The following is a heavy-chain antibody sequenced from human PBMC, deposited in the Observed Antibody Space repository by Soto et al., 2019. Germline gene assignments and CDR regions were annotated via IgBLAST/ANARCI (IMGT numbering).Heavy chain of an antibody. CDR2: VYWDDEK. CDR3: AHRPNCWSTSCFYFYY. D-gene: IGHD2-2*01. Sequence: QITLKESGPTLVKPTQTLTLTCTFSGFSLSTSGVGVGWIRQPPGKALEWLALVYWDDEKRYSPSLKSRLTITKDTSKNQVVLTMTNMDPVDTATYYCAHRPNCWSTSCFYFYYWGQGILVTVSS. V-gene: IGHV2-5*02. J-gene: IGHJ4*02. CDR1: GFSLSTSGVG.